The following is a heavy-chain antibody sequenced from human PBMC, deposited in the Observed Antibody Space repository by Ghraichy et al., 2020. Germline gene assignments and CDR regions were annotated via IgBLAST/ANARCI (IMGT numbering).Heavy chain of an antibody. V-gene: IGHV3-73*01. CDR1: GFTFSGSA. D-gene: IGHD1-20*01. Sequence: GESLNISCAASGFTFSGSAMHWVRQASGKGLEWVGRIRSKANSYATAYAASVKGRFTISRDDSKNTGYLHINSLKTEETAGYYCSRPPGKGITGTTAYYYYGLDVWGQGTTVTVSS. J-gene: IGHJ6*02. CDR2: IRSKANSYAT. CDR3: SRPPGKGITGTTAYYYYGLDV.